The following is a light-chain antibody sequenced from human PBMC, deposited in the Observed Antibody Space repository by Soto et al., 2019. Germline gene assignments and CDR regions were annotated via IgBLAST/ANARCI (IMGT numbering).Light chain of an antibody. J-gene: IGLJ1*01. CDR3: SSYTSSSTLGV. Sequence: QSVLTQPASVSGSPGQSITIPCTGTKSDVGDYDYVSWYQQHPGKAPKLMIYEVSNRPSGVSNRFSGSKSGNTASLTISGLQAEDEADYYCSSYTSSSTLGVFGTGTKVTVL. CDR1: KSDVGDYDY. V-gene: IGLV2-14*01. CDR2: EVS.